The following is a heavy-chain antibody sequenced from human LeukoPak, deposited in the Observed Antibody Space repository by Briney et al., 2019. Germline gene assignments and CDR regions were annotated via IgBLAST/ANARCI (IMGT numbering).Heavy chain of an antibody. CDR2: ISSDGSST. Sequence: GGSLRLSCAASGFTLSSYWMHWVRQAPGKGLVWVSRISSDGSSTSYADSVKGRFTISRDNAKNTLYLQMNSLRAEDTAVYYCARVPGETTLDAFDIWGQGTMVTVSS. V-gene: IGHV3-74*01. D-gene: IGHD3-10*01. CDR3: ARVPGETTLDAFDI. CDR1: GFTLSSYW. J-gene: IGHJ3*02.